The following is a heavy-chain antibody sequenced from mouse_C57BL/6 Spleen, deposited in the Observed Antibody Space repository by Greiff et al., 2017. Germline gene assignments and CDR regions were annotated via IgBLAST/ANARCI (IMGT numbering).Heavy chain of an antibody. CDR1: GYAFSSSW. CDR3: ASGITTVLAPYAMDY. V-gene: IGHV1-82*01. J-gene: IGHJ4*01. D-gene: IGHD1-1*01. Sequence: QVQLQQSGPELVKPGASVKISCKASGYAFSSSWMNWVKQRPGKGLEWIGRIYPGNGDTNYNGKFKGKATLTADKSSRTAYMQLSSLTAEDSAVYFCASGITTVLAPYAMDYWGQGTSVTVSS. CDR2: IYPGNGDT.